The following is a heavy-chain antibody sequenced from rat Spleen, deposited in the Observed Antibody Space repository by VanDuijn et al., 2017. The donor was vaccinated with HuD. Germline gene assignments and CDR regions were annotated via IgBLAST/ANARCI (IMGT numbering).Heavy chain of an antibody. D-gene: IGHD1-1*01. J-gene: IGHJ1*01. CDR1: GFTFSNYG. CDR2: IIPSGGTT. V-gene: IGHV5-19*01. CDR3: ARKVLLLPLYWYFDF. Sequence: EVQLVESGGGLVQPGRSLKLSCAASGFTFSNYGTHWIRQAPTKGLEWVASIIPSGGTTYYRAYVKGRFTNSRDNAKCNLLLQMGSLRYEDTATYYWARKVLLLPLYWYFDFWGPGTMVTVSS.